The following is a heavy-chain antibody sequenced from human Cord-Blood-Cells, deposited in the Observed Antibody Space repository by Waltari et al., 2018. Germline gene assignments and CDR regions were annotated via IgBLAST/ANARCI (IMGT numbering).Heavy chain of an antibody. CDR3: AKGGASKLAFFDY. J-gene: IGHJ4*02. CDR1: GFTFSSYR. V-gene: IGHV3-33*06. D-gene: IGHD1-1*01. Sequence: QLQLVESGGGVVQPGRSLRLSCAASGFTFSSYRMQLVRQAPGKGLEWVAVIWYDGSNKYYADSVKGRFTISRDNSKNTLYLQMNSLRAEDTAMYYCAKGGASKLAFFDYWGQGTLVTVSS. CDR2: IWYDGSNK.